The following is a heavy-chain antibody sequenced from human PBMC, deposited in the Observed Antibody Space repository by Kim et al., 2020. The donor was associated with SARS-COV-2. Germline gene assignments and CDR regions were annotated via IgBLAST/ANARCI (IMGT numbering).Heavy chain of an antibody. D-gene: IGHD3-16*01. CDR1: GFTFSNAW. CDR2: IKSKTDGGTT. Sequence: GGSLRLSCAASGFTFSNAWMSWVRQAPGKGLEWVGRIKSKTDGGTTDYAAPVKGRFTISRDDSKNTLYLQMNSLKTEDPAVYYCTTSYWGRWFDPWGQGTLVTVSS. J-gene: IGHJ5*02. V-gene: IGHV3-15*01. CDR3: TTSYWGRWFDP.